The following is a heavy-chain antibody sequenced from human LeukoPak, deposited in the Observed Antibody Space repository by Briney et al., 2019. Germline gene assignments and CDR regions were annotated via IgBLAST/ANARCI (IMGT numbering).Heavy chain of an antibody. CDR1: GFTFSSYS. CDR2: ISSSSSYI. CDR3: ARDSSGYSFDP. J-gene: IGHJ5*02. V-gene: IGHV3-21*01. D-gene: IGHD3-22*01. Sequence: PGGSPRLSCAASGFTFSSYSMSWVRQAPGKGLEWVSSISSSSSYIYYADSVKGRFTISRDNAKNSLYLQMNSLRAEDTAVYYCARDSSGYSFDPWGQGTLVTVSS.